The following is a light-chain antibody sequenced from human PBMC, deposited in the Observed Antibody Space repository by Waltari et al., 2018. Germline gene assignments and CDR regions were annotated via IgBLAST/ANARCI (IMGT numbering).Light chain of an antibody. Sequence: TVVTQSPVTLSVSPGERATLSCRTTQSIGSSLAWYQQKPGQAPRLLSYHASTRATGIPARFSGSGSETGFTLTISSLQSEDFAVYYCQQYNNWPPGTFGQGTKVEV. CDR3: QQYNNWPPGT. V-gene: IGKV3-15*01. CDR2: HAS. CDR1: QSIGSS. J-gene: IGKJ1*01.